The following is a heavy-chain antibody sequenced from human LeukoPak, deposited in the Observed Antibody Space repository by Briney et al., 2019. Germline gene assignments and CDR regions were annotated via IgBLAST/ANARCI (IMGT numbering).Heavy chain of an antibody. CDR2: VYHSGGT. Sequence: PSETLSLTCTVSGYSISSGYYWGWIRQPPGKGLEWIGSVYHSGGTYYNPSLKSRVTISVDTSKNQFSLKLSSVTAADTAVYYCARGVYDSSGYFTYYFDYWGQGTLVTVSS. D-gene: IGHD3-22*01. CDR1: GYSISSGYY. V-gene: IGHV4-38-2*02. CDR3: ARGVYDSSGYFTYYFDY. J-gene: IGHJ4*02.